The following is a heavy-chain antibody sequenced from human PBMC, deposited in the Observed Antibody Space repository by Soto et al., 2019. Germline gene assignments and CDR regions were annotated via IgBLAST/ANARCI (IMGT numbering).Heavy chain of an antibody. CDR1: GYTLTELS. D-gene: IGHD6-19*01. J-gene: IGHJ4*02. CDR3: ARDLGGWPDY. CDR2: FDPEDGET. V-gene: IGHV1-24*01. Sequence: GASVKVSCKVSGYTLTELSMHWVRQAPGRGLEWMGGFDPEDGETIYAQKFQGRVTMTEDTSTDTVYMDLSSLRSEDTAVYYCARDLGGWPDYWGQGTLVTVSS.